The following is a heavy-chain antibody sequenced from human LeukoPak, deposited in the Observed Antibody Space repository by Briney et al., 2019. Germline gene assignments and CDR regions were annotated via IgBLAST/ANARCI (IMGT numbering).Heavy chain of an antibody. D-gene: IGHD3-22*01. V-gene: IGHV1-69*04. CDR1: VGTFSSYA. CDR3: ARDPGHRTKYYYDSSGSIDY. J-gene: IGHJ4*02. Sequence: SVKVSCKASVGTFSSYASSWVRQAPGQGLEGMGRIIPILGLANYAQKFQRRVTITADKSTSPASMELRSLRSADTAVSYCARDPGHRTKYYYDSSGSIDYWGQRTLVTVSS. CDR2: IIPILGLA.